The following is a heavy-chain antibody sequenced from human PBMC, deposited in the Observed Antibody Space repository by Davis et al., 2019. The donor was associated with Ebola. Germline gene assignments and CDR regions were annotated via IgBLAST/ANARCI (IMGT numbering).Heavy chain of an antibody. J-gene: IGHJ6*04. Sequence: GGSLRLSCTASGFPFSSYNMNWVRQVPGKGLEWVSSISGSSYYIYYAVSVMGRFTISRDNAKNSLYLQMNSLRAEDTAVYYCAKSGLSFGVVKYHYGMDVWGKGTTVTVSS. CDR3: AKSGLSFGVVKYHYGMDV. CDR1: GFPFSSYN. D-gene: IGHD3-3*01. V-gene: IGHV3-21*04. CDR2: ISGSSYYI.